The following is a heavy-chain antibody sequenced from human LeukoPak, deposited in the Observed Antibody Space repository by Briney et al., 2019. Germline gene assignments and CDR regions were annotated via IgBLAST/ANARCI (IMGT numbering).Heavy chain of an antibody. Sequence: GTSLRLSCAASGFTFSGFPMHWVRQAPGKGLEWVAFISYDGSDKFYAESVKGRFTVSRDNSKKTLYLQMTSLRAEDTAVYYCARDPSYYYDSSGYLPIDNWGQGTLVTVSS. J-gene: IGHJ4*02. V-gene: IGHV3-30-3*01. CDR2: ISYDGSDK. CDR3: ARDPSYYYDSSGYLPIDN. CDR1: GFTFSGFP. D-gene: IGHD3-22*01.